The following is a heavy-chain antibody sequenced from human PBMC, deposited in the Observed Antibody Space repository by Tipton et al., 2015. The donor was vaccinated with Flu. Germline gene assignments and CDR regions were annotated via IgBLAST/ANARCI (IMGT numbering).Heavy chain of an antibody. CDR2: IYHNGST. J-gene: IGHJ4*02. V-gene: IGHV4-38-2*01. CDR1: DYPISSGYY. CDR3: ARLEYDGSGYYFDY. D-gene: IGHD3-22*01. Sequence: TLSLTCVVSDYPISSGYYWGWIRQPPGKGLEWIGSIYHNGSTDYNSSLKSRFTISVDTAKNQFSLRLRSATAADTAVYYCARLEYDGSGYYFDYWGQGTLVTVSS.